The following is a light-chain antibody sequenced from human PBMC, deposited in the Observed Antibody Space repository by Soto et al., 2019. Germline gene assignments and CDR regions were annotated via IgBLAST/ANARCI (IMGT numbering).Light chain of an antibody. Sequence: ENFFTQSPGTLSLSPGESATLACRASHSVAKNYLSWFQQKPGQAPRLLIYGASSRATGIPDRFSGSGSGTDFTLTISRLEPEDFAVYYCQQYGSSMYTFGQGTKVDIK. CDR1: HSVAKNY. V-gene: IGKV3-20*01. J-gene: IGKJ2*01. CDR3: QQYGSSMYT. CDR2: GAS.